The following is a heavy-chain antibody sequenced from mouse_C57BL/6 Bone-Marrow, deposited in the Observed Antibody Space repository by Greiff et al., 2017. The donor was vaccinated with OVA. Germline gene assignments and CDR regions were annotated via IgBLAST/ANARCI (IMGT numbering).Heavy chain of an antibody. CDR2: IDPSDSET. CDR1: GYTFTSYW. Sequence: QVQLQQSGAELVRPGSSVKLSCKASGYTFTSYWMHWVKQRPIQGLEWIGNIDPSDSETHYNQKFKDKATLTVDKSSSTAYMLLSSLTSADSAVYYCARLHYTRYFAGWGTGTTGTVSS. D-gene: IGHD2-12*01. J-gene: IGHJ1*03. CDR3: ARLHYTRYFAG. V-gene: IGHV1-52*01.